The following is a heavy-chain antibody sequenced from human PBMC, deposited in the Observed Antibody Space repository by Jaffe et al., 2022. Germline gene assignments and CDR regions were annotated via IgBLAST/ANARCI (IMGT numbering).Heavy chain of an antibody. V-gene: IGHV3-43*01. Sequence: EVQLVESGGAVVQPGGSLRLSCAASGFTFDDYTMHWVRQAPGKGLEWVSLISWSDGSTYYADSVRGRFTISRDNSKNSLYLQMHSLRTEDTAFYYCAKDNPYYCAGTSCYTFDSWGQGTLVTVSS. CDR2: ISWSDGST. CDR1: GFTFDDYT. CDR3: AKDNPYYCAGTSCYTFDS. D-gene: IGHD2-2*01. J-gene: IGHJ4*02.